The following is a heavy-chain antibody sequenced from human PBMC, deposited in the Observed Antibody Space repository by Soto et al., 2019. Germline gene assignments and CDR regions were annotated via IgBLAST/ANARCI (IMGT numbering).Heavy chain of an antibody. D-gene: IGHD3-3*01. V-gene: IGHV4-59*08. Sequence: PSETLSLTCTVSGGSISSYYWSWIRQPPWEGLEWIGYIYYSGSTNYNPSLKSRVTISVDTSKNQFSLKLSSVTAADTAVYYCASSYWARTIFGPVDYYYMDVWGKGTTVTVSS. CDR2: IYYSGST. CDR3: ASSYWARTIFGPVDYYYMDV. CDR1: GGSISSYY. J-gene: IGHJ6*03.